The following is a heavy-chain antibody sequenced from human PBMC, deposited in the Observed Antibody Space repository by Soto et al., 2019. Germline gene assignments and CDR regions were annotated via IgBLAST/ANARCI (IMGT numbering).Heavy chain of an antibody. V-gene: IGHV3-30*18. J-gene: IGHJ1*01. CDR1: VFTFSTYG. CDR3: AQARPGGFVVVVAAKPDF. D-gene: IGHD2-15*01. CDR2: ISYDESHK. Sequence: QVQLVESGGGVVHPGKSLRLSCEASVFTFSTYGMHWVRQAPCKGLEWVALISYDESHKYYSHSVNDRFTISRDNSKNTVYLHMNSLNPEDTAVYYCAQARPGGFVVVVAAKPDFWGPGTLVTVSS.